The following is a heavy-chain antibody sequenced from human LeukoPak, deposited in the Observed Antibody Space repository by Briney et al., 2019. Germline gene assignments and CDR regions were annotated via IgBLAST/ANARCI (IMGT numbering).Heavy chain of an antibody. Sequence: GGSLRLSCAASGLTFSGYDMHWVRQAPGKGPEWVAVMSYGGQNERYADSVKGRFTVSRDNSKNTLYLQMNSLRAEDTAVYYCAKGSPDSSGFVDYWGQGTLVTVSS. CDR1: GLTFSGYD. CDR3: AKGSPDSSGFVDY. J-gene: IGHJ4*02. D-gene: IGHD3-22*01. V-gene: IGHV3-30*18. CDR2: MSYGGQNE.